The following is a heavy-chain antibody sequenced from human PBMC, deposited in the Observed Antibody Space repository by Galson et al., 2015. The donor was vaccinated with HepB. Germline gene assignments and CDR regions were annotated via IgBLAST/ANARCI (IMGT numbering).Heavy chain of an antibody. D-gene: IGHD3-22*01. CDR2: IIPILGIA. V-gene: IGHV1-69*02. J-gene: IGHJ2*01. Sequence: VKVSCKASGGTFSSYTISWVRQAPGQGLEWMGRIIPILGIANYAQKFQGRVTITADKSTSTAYMELSSLRSEDTAVYYCASRGSSGYPHWYFDLWGRGTLVTVSS. CDR3: ASRGSSGYPHWYFDL. CDR1: GGTFSSYT.